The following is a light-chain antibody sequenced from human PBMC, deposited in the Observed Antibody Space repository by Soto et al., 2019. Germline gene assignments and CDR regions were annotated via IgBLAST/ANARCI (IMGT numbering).Light chain of an antibody. V-gene: IGKV3-11*01. Sequence: EIVLTQSPATLSLSPGERATLSCRASQSVGGHLAWYQQKPGQAPRLLIYDASDRATGIPARFSGSGSETDITLTISSLEPDDFAVYYCQQRNNWPPSITFGQGTRLEMK. CDR3: QQRNNWPPSIT. J-gene: IGKJ5*01. CDR2: DAS. CDR1: QSVGGH.